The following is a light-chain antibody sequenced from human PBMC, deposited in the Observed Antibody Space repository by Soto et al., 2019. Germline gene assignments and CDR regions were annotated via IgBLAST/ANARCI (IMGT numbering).Light chain of an antibody. CDR2: GNS. Sequence: QSVLTQPPSVSGAPGQRVTVSFGGSNCNIGAGYDVHWYQQLPGTAPKLLIYGNSNRPSGVTDRFSGSKSVTSASLAITGLQAEDEANYYCQSYDSRPSGSVFATGPKANVL. J-gene: IGLJ1*01. CDR3: QSYDSRPSGSV. CDR1: NCNIGAGYD. V-gene: IGLV1-40*01.